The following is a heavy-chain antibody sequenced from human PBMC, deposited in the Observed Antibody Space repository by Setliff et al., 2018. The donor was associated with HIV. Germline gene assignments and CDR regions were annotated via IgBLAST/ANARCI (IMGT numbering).Heavy chain of an antibody. D-gene: IGHD5-12*01. CDR3: ARSPLYSGYERYYFDY. CDR2: IYHSGST. J-gene: IGHJ4*02. V-gene: IGHV4-4*01. Sequence: LSLTCAVPGGSISSSNWWSWVRQPPGKGLEWIGEIYHSGSTNYNPSLKSRVTISLDRSKPQFSLKLGSVTAADTAVYCCARSPLYSGYERYYFDYWGQGALVTVSS. CDR1: GGSISSSNW.